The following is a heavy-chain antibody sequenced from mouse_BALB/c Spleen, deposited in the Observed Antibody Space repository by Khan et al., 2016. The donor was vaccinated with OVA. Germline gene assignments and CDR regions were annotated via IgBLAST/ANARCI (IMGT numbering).Heavy chain of an antibody. Sequence: QVQLQQPGPGLVQPSQSLSITCTVSGFSLTSYGVHWVRQSPGKGLEWLGVIWSGGTTDYNAPFISRLSISKDNSKSQVSFKMNSLQANDTANYYCARNYDYDEGLAYWGQGTLVTVSA. CDR3: ARNYDYDEGLAY. D-gene: IGHD2-4*01. CDR1: GFSLTSYG. V-gene: IGHV2-2*02. J-gene: IGHJ3*01. CDR2: IWSGGTT.